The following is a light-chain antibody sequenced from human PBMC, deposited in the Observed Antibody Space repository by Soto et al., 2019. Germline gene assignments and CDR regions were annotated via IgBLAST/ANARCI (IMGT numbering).Light chain of an antibody. Sequence: QLTPSPSFLSPSIGDSVTITFRASQVISTSLAWYQVKPGKAPKLLIYAASTLESGVPSRFSATVSGTEFSLTITSLQPEDFATYYCQQLFDSPITFGQGTRLEIK. CDR3: QQLFDSPIT. CDR2: AAS. CDR1: QVISTS. J-gene: IGKJ5*01. V-gene: IGKV1-9*01.